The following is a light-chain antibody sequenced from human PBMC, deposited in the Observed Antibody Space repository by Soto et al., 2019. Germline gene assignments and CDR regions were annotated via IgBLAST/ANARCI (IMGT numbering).Light chain of an antibody. CDR1: SSDVGGYNY. J-gene: IGLJ1*01. V-gene: IGLV2-14*01. Sequence: QSVLNKPGYVYGTPGQSLTISCTGTSSDVGGYNYVSWYQQYPGKAPKLMIYEVSNRPSGVSSRFSGSKSGNTASLTISGLQAEDEADYFCHSYTSSSTLVFGTGTKVTVL. CDR2: EVS. CDR3: HSYTSSSTLV.